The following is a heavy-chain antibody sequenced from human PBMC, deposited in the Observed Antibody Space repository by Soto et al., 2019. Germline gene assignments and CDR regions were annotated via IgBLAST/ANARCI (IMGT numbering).Heavy chain of an antibody. CDR3: AIAGYYYDSSGYDAFDI. CDR2: INPSGGST. D-gene: IGHD3-22*01. V-gene: IGHV1-46*01. J-gene: IGHJ3*02. Sequence: ASVKVSCKASGYTFTSYYMHWVRQAPGQGLEWMGIINPSGGSTSYAQKFQGRVTMTRDTSTSTVYMELSSLRSEDTAVYYCAIAGYYYDSSGYDAFDIWGQGTMVTVSS. CDR1: GYTFTSYY.